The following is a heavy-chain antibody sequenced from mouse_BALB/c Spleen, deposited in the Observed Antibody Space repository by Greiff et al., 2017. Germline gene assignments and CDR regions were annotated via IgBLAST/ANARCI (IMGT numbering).Heavy chain of an antibody. CDR1: GYTFTDYA. V-gene: IGHV1S137*01. J-gene: IGHJ3*01. CDR3: ASRFAY. Sequence: QVQLQQPGAELVRPGASVKISCKGSGYTFTDYAMHWVKQSHAKSLEWIGVISTYYGDASYNQKFKGKATMTVDKSSSTAYMELARLTSEDSAIYCCASRFAYWGQGTLVTVSA. CDR2: ISTYYGDA.